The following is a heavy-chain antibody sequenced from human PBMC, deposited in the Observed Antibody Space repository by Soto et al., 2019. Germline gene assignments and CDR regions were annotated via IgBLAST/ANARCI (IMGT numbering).Heavy chain of an antibody. CDR2: IYPGDSDT. D-gene: IGHD4-17*01. J-gene: IGHJ6*03. V-gene: IGHV5-51*01. CDR3: ARPVTTGPYNYYYMDV. Sequence: GESLKISCKGSGYSFTSYWIGWVRQMPGKGLEWMGIIYPGDSDTRYSPSFQGQVTISADKSISTAYLQWSSLKASDTAMYYCARPVTTGPYNYYYMDVWGKGTTVTVSS. CDR1: GYSFTSYW.